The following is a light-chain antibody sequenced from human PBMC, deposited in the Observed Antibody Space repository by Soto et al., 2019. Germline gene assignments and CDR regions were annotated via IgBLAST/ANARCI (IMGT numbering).Light chain of an antibody. V-gene: IGKV3-15*01. CDR1: QSVSSN. CDR2: LAS. CDR3: QQYNNWPPSWT. Sequence: EIVMTQSPATLSVSPGERATLSCRASQSVSSNLAWYQQKPGQAPRLLIYLASTRATGIPARFSGSGSGTEFTLTISSLQSEDFAVYSCQQYNNWPPSWTFGQGTKVEIK. J-gene: IGKJ1*01.